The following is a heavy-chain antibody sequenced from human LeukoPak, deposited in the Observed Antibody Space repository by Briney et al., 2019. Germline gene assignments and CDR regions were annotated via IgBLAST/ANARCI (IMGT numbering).Heavy chain of an antibody. CDR3: ARAPPGMIMGPGDY. J-gene: IGHJ4*02. D-gene: IGHD3-22*01. V-gene: IGHV1-18*01. CDR1: DYTFTNYG. Sequence: ASVNVSCKASDYTFTNYGITWVRQAPGQGLEWMGWISTHDGHTICAQDLQGRVTMTIDTSTTTAYVELRSLKSDDTAVYYCARAPPGMIMGPGDYWGQGALVIVSS. CDR2: ISTHDGHT.